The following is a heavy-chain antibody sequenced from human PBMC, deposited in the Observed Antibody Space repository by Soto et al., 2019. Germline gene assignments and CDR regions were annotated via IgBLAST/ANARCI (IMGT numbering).Heavy chain of an antibody. J-gene: IGHJ4*01. V-gene: IGHV4-34*01. CDR1: GGSFSGYY. Sequence: SETLSLTCAVYGGSFSGYYWTWIHQPPGTGLEWIGEINHSGSTNYNPSLKSRVTISVDTSKNQFSLKLTSVTAADTAVYYCAREKNKNDYDRSGYSFDYWGQGTLVTVSS. D-gene: IGHD3-22*01. CDR3: AREKNKNDYDRSGYSFDY. CDR2: INHSGST.